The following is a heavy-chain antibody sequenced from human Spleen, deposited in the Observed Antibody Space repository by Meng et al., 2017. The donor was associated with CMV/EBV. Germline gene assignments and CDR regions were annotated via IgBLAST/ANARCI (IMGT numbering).Heavy chain of an antibody. V-gene: IGHV1-8*01. CDR2: MSPNSGNT. CDR3: TRVALAASRRGPVAIIGWFDP. Sequence: ASVKVSCKASAYTFSNYDINWVRQATGQGLEWMGWMSPNSGNTGCAQKFRDRVSITRNISITTAYMELSSLTSEDTAVYYCTRVALAASRRGPVAIIGWFDPWGQGTLVTVSS. D-gene: IGHD2-2*02. J-gene: IGHJ5*02. CDR1: AYTFSNYD.